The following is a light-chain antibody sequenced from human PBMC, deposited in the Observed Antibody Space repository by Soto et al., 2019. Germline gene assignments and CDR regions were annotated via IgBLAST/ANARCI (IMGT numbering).Light chain of an antibody. CDR2: EVS. CDR1: SSDVGAYNY. Sequence: QSALTQPASVSGSPGQSISISCTGTSSDVGAYNYVSWYQQHPGKAPKLMIYEVSNRPSGVSNRFSGSKSGNTASLTISGLQAEDEADYYCSSSTSSSTQVFGTGTKVTVL. V-gene: IGLV2-14*01. J-gene: IGLJ1*01. CDR3: SSSTSSSTQV.